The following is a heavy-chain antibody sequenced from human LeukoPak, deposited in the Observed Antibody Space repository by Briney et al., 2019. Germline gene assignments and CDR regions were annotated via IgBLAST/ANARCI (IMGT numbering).Heavy chain of an antibody. CDR1: GFTFSSYG. CDR2: ISGSGGST. CDR3: AKGACKFYHCSGGNCYFYY. Sequence: PGGSLRLSCAASGFTFSSYGMSWVRQAPGKGLEWVSAISGSGGSTYYADSVKGRFTISRDNSRNTLYLQINSLKAEDTAVYYCAKGACKFYHCSGGNCYFYYWGQGILVTVSS. V-gene: IGHV3-23*01. J-gene: IGHJ4*02. D-gene: IGHD2-15*01.